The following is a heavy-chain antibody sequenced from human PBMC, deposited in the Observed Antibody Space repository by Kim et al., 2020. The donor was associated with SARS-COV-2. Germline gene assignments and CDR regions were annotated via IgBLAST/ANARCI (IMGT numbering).Heavy chain of an antibody. J-gene: IGHJ4*02. V-gene: IGHV3-23*01. CDR2: CRNT. D-gene: IGHD4-17*01. Sequence: CRNTYYADSLKGRFTISRDNSKNTLYLQVNSLRVDDTAIYFCSTEPPIDYWGQGTLVTVSS. CDR3: STEPPIDY.